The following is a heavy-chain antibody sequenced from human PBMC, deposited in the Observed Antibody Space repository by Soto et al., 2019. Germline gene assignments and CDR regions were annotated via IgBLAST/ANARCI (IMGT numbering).Heavy chain of an antibody. CDR2: IWGSGSSK. CDR3: ARELYGSGSYYNVPPDY. J-gene: IGHJ4*02. D-gene: IGHD3-10*01. CDR1: GFRFSSYA. V-gene: IGHV3-23*01. Sequence: SLRLSCAAYGFRFSSYAISWVRQAQGKGLEWVSAIWGSGSSKYYADSVKGRFTISRDNSKNTLYLQMNSLRAEDTAVYYCARELYGSGSYYNVPPDYWGQGTLVTVSS.